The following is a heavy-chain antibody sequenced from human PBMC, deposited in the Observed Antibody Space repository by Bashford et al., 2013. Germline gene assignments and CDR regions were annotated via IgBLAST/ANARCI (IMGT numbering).Heavy chain of an antibody. D-gene: IGHD3-16*01. J-gene: IGHJ6*03. V-gene: IGHV2-5*08. CDR1: GFSLSTSGIC. Sequence: SGPTLVKPTQTLTLTCTFSGFSLSTSGICVSWIRQPPGKALEWLALIYWDDDKRYSPSLKSRLTITKDTSKNQVVLTMTNMDPVDTATYYCAHRRSSYGKRNYYYYMDVWGKGTTVTVSS. CDR2: IYWDDDK. CDR3: AHRRSSYGKRNYYYYMDV.